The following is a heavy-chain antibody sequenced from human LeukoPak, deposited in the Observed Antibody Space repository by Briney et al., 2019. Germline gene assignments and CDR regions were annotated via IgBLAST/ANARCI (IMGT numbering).Heavy chain of an antibody. CDR1: GGSISSYY. D-gene: IGHD3-16*01. Sequence: SETLSLTCTVSGGSISSYYWSWIRQPPGKGLEWIGYIYYSGSTNYNPSLKSRVTISVDTSKNQFSLKLSSVTAADTAVYYCARDGGTYCFDPWGQGTQVTVSP. CDR2: IYYSGST. V-gene: IGHV4-59*12. J-gene: IGHJ5*02. CDR3: ARDGGTYCFDP.